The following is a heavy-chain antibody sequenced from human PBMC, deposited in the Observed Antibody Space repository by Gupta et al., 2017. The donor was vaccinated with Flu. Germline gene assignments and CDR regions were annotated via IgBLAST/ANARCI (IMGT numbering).Heavy chain of an antibody. CDR2: IRHGGVS. D-gene: IGHD3-16*02. V-gene: IGHV4-34*01. CDR1: GGSFNGFY. J-gene: IGHJ4*02. Sequence: QVQLQQWGAGLLKPSETLSLTCGVYGGSFNGFYWSWIRQSPGKGLEWIGEIRHGGVSNFNPYFKSRGTGSVDTSKNQFSLKGNYVTAADKGGYYWARGAVPDWWDGRCYRYVFDSWGQGTLVPVSS. CDR3: ARGAVPDWWDGRCYRYVFDS.